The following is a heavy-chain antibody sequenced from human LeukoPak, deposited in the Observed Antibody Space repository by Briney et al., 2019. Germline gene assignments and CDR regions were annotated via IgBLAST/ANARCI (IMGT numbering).Heavy chain of an antibody. Sequence: KPGGSLRLSCAASGFTFSDAWLSWVRQAPGKGPEWVGRIKSSADGGATDYAAPVKGRFTVSRDDSKDTLYLQMNSLKTEDTAVYYCSLRYCSGTSCPGYWGQGTLVTVSS. D-gene: IGHD1-7*01. J-gene: IGHJ4*02. CDR2: IKSSADGGAT. V-gene: IGHV3-15*01. CDR3: SLRYCSGTSCPGY. CDR1: GFTFSDAW.